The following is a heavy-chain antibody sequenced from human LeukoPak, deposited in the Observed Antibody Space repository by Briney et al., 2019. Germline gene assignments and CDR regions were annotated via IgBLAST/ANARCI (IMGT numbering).Heavy chain of an antibody. CDR3: ARDLSAAGSPDY. D-gene: IGHD6-13*01. V-gene: IGHV3-30-3*01. J-gene: IGHJ4*02. Sequence: GGSLRLSCAASGFTFSSYAMHWVRQAPGKGLEWVAVISYDGSNKYYADSVKGRFTISRDNFKNTLYLQMNSLRAEDTAVYYCARDLSAAGSPDYWGQGTLVTVSS. CDR2: ISYDGSNK. CDR1: GFTFSSYA.